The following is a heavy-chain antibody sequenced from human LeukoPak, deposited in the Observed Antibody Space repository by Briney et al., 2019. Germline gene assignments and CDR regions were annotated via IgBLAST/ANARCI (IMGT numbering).Heavy chain of an antibody. J-gene: IGHJ4*02. CDR1: GYTFTSYY. D-gene: IGHD3-22*01. CDR2: INPSGGST. Sequence: GASVKVSCKASGYTFTSYYMHWVRQAPGQGLEWMGIINPSGGSTSYAQKFQGRVTMTRDTSTSTVYMELSSLRSEDTAVYYCAGSYYDSSGYGGGEEFDYWGQGTLVTVSS. CDR3: AGSYYDSSGYGGGEEFDY. V-gene: IGHV1-46*01.